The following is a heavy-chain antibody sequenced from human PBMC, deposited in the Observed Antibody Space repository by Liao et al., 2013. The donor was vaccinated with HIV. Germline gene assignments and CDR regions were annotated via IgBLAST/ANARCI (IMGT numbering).Heavy chain of an antibody. CDR2: IYDSGST. J-gene: IGHJ6*04. D-gene: IGHD6-13*01. CDR3: ARGDEIRYSGNWHAHYYLDV. V-gene: IGHV4-59*01. CDR1: GGSISSYF. Sequence: QVQLQESGPGLVKPSETLSLTCNVSGGSISSYFWSWIRQPPGTGLEWIGYIYDSGSTKHNPSLKSRVTISLDTSKNQFSLNLSSVTAADTAVYYCARGDEIRYSGNWHAHYYLDVWGERDHGHRLL.